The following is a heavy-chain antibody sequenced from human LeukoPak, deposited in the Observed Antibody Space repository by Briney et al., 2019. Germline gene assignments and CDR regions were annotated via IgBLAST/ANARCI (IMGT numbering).Heavy chain of an antibody. J-gene: IGHJ4*02. V-gene: IGHV1-46*01. CDR2: INPSGGST. CDR3: ARDYNLHYYDSSGHFDY. Sequence: ASVKVSCKASGYTFTSYYMHWVRQAPGQGLEWMGIINPSGGSTSYAQKFQGRVTMTRGMSTSTVYMELSSLRSEDTAVYYCARDYNLHYYDSSGHFDYWGQGTLVTVSS. D-gene: IGHD3-22*01. CDR1: GYTFTSYY.